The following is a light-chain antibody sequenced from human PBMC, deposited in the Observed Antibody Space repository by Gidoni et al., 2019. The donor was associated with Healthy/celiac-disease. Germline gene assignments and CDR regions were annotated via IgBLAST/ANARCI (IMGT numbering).Light chain of an antibody. CDR1: QSVSSY. J-gene: IGKJ5*01. Sequence: EIVLTQSPATLSFSPGERATFTCRASQSVSSYLAWYQQKPGQAPRLLIYVASNRATGIPARFSGSGSGTDFTLTISSLEPEDFAVYYCQQRSNRPGTFGQGTRLEIK. V-gene: IGKV3-11*01. CDR3: QQRSNRPGT. CDR2: VAS.